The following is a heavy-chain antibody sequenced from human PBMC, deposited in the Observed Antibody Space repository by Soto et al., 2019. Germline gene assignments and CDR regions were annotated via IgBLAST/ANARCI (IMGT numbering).Heavy chain of an antibody. Sequence: PSETLSLTCTVSGGSISSSSYYWGWIRQPPGKGLEWIGSIYYSGSTYYNPSLKSRVTISVDTSKNQFSLKLSSVTAADTAVYYCAREGYNYYYYYGMDVCGQGTTVTVSS. CDR3: AREGYNYYYYYGMDV. CDR2: IYYSGST. J-gene: IGHJ6*02. D-gene: IGHD6-13*01. CDR1: GGSISSSSYY. V-gene: IGHV4-39*01.